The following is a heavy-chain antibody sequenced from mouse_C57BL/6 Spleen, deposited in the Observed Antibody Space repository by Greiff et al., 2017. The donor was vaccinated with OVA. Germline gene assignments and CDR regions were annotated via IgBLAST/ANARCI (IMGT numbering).Heavy chain of an antibody. D-gene: IGHD2-5*01. V-gene: IGHV1-15*01. CDR2: IDPETGGT. CDR1: GYTFTDYE. Sequence: QVQLQQSGAELVRPGASVTLSCKASGYTFTDYEMHWVKQTPVHGLEWIGAIDPETGGTAYNEKFKGKAILTADKSSSTAYMGLRSLTSEDSAVYYCTRPYSNSFFAYWGQGTLVTVSA. CDR3: TRPYSNSFFAY. J-gene: IGHJ3*01.